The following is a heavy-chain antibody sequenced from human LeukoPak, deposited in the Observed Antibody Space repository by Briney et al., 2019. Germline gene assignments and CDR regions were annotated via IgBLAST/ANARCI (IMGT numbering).Heavy chain of an antibody. V-gene: IGHV1-69*04. J-gene: IGHJ4*02. CDR2: IIPILGIA. CDR1: GYTFTGYY. D-gene: IGHD3/OR15-3a*01. CDR3: ARVGPDGLFDY. Sequence: GASVKVSCKASGYTFTGYYMHWVRQAPGQGLEWMGRIIPILGIANYAQKFQGRVTITADKSTSTAYMELSSLRSEDTAVYYCARVGPDGLFDYWGQGTLVTVSS.